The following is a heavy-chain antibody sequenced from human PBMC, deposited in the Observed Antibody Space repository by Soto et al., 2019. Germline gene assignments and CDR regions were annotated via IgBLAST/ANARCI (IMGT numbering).Heavy chain of an antibody. CDR1: GFTFSSYW. CDR2: IKQDGSEK. Sequence: GGSLRLSCAASGFTFSSYWMSWVRQAPGKGLEWVANIKQDGSEKYYVDSVKGRFTISRDNAKNSLYLQMNSLRAEDTAVYYCARVVELTGDDWYFDLWGRGTLVTVSS. V-gene: IGHV3-7*03. D-gene: IGHD7-27*01. CDR3: ARVVELTGDDWYFDL. J-gene: IGHJ2*01.